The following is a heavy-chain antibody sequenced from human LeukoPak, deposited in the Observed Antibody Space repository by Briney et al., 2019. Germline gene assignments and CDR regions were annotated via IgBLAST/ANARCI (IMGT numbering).Heavy chain of an antibody. Sequence: ASVKVSCKASGYTFTGYYMHWVRQAPGQGLEWMGWIYPNSGDTNFAQKFQVRVTMTRDTSISTAYMELSRLRSDDTAVYYCARGSPNYGDPFDFWGQGTLVTVSS. V-gene: IGHV1-2*02. CDR2: IYPNSGDT. D-gene: IGHD4-17*01. J-gene: IGHJ4*02. CDR3: ARGSPNYGDPFDF. CDR1: GYTFTGYY.